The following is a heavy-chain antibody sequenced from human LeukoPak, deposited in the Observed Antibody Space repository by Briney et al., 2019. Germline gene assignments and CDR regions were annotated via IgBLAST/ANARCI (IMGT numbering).Heavy chain of an antibody. V-gene: IGHV1-69*04. Sequence: SVKVSCKASGGTFSSYVISWVRQAPGQGLEWMGRIIPILGIANYAQKFQGRVTITADKSTSTAYMELSSLRSEDTAVYYCARDVMQIENYGMDVWGQGTTVTVSS. J-gene: IGHJ6*02. CDR3: ARDVMQIENYGMDV. CDR2: IIPILGIA. CDR1: GGTFSSYV. D-gene: IGHD3-16*01.